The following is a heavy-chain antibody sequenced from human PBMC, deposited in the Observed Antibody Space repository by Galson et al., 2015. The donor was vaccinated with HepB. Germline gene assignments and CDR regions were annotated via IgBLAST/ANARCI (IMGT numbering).Heavy chain of an antibody. Sequence: SCAASGFTFSSYWMTWVRQAPGKGLEWVANTNQDGNERYYVNSVKGRFTISRDNAKNSLYLQMNSLRAEDTAVHYCARDLFNGGDYWGQGTLVTVSS. CDR2: TNQDGNER. CDR3: ARDLFNGGDY. D-gene: IGHD2-21*01. J-gene: IGHJ4*02. V-gene: IGHV3-7*01. CDR1: GFTFSSYW.